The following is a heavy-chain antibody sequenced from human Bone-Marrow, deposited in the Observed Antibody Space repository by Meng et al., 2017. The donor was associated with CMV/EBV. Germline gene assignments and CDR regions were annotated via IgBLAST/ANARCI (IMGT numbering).Heavy chain of an antibody. Sequence: GGSLRLSCAASGFTFSCYSMNWVRQAPGKGLEWVSSISSSSSYIYYADSVKGRFTISRDNAKNSLYLQMNSLRAEDTAVYYCARDWVTGTPRDFDYWGQGTLVTFSS. CDR1: GFTFSCYS. J-gene: IGHJ4*02. CDR2: ISSSSSYI. V-gene: IGHV3-21*01. D-gene: IGHD1-20*01. CDR3: ARDWVTGTPRDFDY.